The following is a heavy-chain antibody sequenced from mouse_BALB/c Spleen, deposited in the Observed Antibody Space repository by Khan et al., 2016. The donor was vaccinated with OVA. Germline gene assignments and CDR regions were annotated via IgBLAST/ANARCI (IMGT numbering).Heavy chain of an antibody. J-gene: IGHJ2*01. D-gene: IGHD1-1*01. CDR3: AREEALYYFDY. CDR1: GYIFTSYW. Sequence: QVQLQQSGAELVRPGASVKLSCKTSGYIFTSYWIHWVKQRSGQGLEWIARIYPGTDNTYYNQKLKDKASLTADKSSSTAYLQLSSLKSDDSAVYFCAREEALYYFDYWGQGTTLTVSS. V-gene: IGHV1S132*01. CDR2: IYPGTDNT.